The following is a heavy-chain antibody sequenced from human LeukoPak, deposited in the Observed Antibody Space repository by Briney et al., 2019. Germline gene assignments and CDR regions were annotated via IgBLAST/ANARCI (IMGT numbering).Heavy chain of an antibody. Sequence: SETLSLTCTVSGGSVSSSSYYWGWIRQPPGQGLEWIGSIYYSGSTYYNPSLKSRIIISVDTSKNQFSLKLSSVTAADTAVYYCARHLRYCSGGTCYSTGPDDYWGQGTLVTVSS. CDR1: GGSVSSSSYY. CDR3: ARHLRYCSGGTCYSTGPDDY. D-gene: IGHD2-15*01. V-gene: IGHV4-39*01. J-gene: IGHJ4*02. CDR2: IYYSGST.